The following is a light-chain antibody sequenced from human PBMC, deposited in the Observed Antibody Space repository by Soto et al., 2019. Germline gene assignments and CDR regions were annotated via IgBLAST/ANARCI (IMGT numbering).Light chain of an antibody. J-gene: IGKJ4*01. CDR2: GAS. CDR3: QQYNNWPPLT. V-gene: IGKV3-15*01. CDR1: QSVSSS. Sequence: EIVLTQSPAILSVSPGETATLSCRASQSVSSSLAWYQQTPGRAPRLLIYGASNRATDIPTRFSGSGSGTEFTLTISSLQSEDFAVYYWQQYNNWPPLTFGGGTKVEIK.